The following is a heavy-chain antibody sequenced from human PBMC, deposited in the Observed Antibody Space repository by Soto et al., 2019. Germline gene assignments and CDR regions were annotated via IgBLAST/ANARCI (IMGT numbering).Heavy chain of an antibody. D-gene: IGHD3-3*01. CDR1: GDSITGSY. CDR3: ARAPIFGVIYYFDY. V-gene: IGHV4-59*01. CDR2: IYHSGST. J-gene: IGHJ4*02. Sequence: PSETLSLTCTVSGDSITGSYWSWIRQPPGKTLEWIGYIYHSGSTNYNPSLKSRVTISVDTSKNQFSLKLSSVTAADTAVYYCARAPIFGVIYYFDYWCQGTLVTVSS.